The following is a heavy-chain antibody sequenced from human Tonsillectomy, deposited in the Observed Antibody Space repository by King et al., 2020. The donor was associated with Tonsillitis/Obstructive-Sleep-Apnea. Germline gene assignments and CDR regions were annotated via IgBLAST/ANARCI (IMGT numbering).Heavy chain of an antibody. V-gene: IGHV4-39*01. J-gene: IGHJ4*02. CDR3: ARQRGLGLFFDY. CDR1: DGSISSSTYY. CDR2: IYYSGIT. D-gene: IGHD3-10*01. Sequence: QLQESGPGLVKPSETLSLTCTVSDGSISSSTYYWGWIRQPPGKGLEWIGTIYYSGITYYNLSLKSRVTISVDTSKNQFSLKLSFVTAADTAVYYCARQRGLGLFFDYWGQGTLVTVSS.